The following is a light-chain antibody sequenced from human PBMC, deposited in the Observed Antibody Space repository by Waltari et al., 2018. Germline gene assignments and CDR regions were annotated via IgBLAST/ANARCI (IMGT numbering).Light chain of an antibody. Sequence: LTQPAPVSGSPGQSITISCTGPSSDVGFYNYVSWYQQHPGKAPKLMIYDVSERPSGVSNRFSGSKSGNTASLTISGLQAEDEADYYCNSYAGSSSWVFGGGTKLTVL. CDR3: NSYAGSSSWV. J-gene: IGLJ3*02. CDR1: SSDVGFYNY. V-gene: IGLV2-14*01. CDR2: DVS.